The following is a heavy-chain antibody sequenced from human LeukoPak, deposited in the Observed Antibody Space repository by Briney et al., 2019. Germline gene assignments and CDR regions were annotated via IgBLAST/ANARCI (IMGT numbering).Heavy chain of an antibody. CDR1: GGSISSSTYY. J-gene: IGHJ6*03. CDR2: IYYSGST. Sequence: NPSETLSLTCTVSGGSISSSTYYWGWIRQPPGKGLEWIGSIYYSGSTYYNPSLKSRVTISVDTSKNQFSLKLSSVTAADTAVYYCARVTYDILTGYYGNYYYYYYMDVWGKGTTVTVSS. D-gene: IGHD3-9*01. V-gene: IGHV4-39*07. CDR3: ARVTYDILTGYYGNYYYYYYMDV.